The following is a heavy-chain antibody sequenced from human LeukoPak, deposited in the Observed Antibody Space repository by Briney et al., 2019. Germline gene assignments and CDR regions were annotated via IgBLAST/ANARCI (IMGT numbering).Heavy chain of an antibody. V-gene: IGHV1-18*01. CDR2: ISAYNGNT. J-gene: IGHJ5*02. D-gene: IGHD6-19*01. CDR3: ARDATSSGWIFGWALTPNWFDP. Sequence: ASVKVSCKASGYTFTSYGISWVRQAPGQGLEWMGWISAYNGNTNYAQKLQGRVTMTTDTSTSTAYMELRSLRSDDTAVYYCARDATSSGWIFGWALTPNWFDPWGQGTLVTVSS. CDR1: GYTFTSYG.